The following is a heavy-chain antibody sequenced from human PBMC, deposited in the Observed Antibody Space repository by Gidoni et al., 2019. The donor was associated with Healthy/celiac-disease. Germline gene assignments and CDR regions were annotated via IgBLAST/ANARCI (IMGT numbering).Heavy chain of an antibody. Sequence: EVQLVESGGGLVQPGGSLRLSCAASGLTFSSYEMNWVRQAPGKGVELVSDISSSGRTIYYADSVKGRFTISRDNAKNSLYLQMNSLRAEDTAVYYCASVGATTGFDYWGQGTLVTVSS. V-gene: IGHV3-48*03. CDR1: GLTFSSYE. CDR2: ISSSGRTI. D-gene: IGHD1-26*01. J-gene: IGHJ4*02. CDR3: ASVGATTGFDY.